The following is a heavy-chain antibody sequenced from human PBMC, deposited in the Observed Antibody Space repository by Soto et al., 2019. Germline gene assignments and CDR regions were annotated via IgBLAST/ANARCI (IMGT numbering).Heavy chain of an antibody. CDR1: GYTLTELS. Sequence: GASVKVSCKVSGYTLTELSMHWVRQAPGKGLEWMGGFDPEDGETIYAQKFQGRVTMTEDTSTDTAYMELSSLRSEDTAVYYCATHPLPHYDILTGYYKAYYFDYWGQGTLVTSPQ. CDR3: ATHPLPHYDILTGYYKAYYFDY. J-gene: IGHJ4*02. D-gene: IGHD3-9*01. CDR2: FDPEDGET. V-gene: IGHV1-24*01.